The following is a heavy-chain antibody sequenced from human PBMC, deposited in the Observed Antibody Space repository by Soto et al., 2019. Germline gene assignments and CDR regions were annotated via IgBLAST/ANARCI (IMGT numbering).Heavy chain of an antibody. J-gene: IGHJ4*02. CDR1: GGSTSSYY. CDR2: IYYSGST. Sequence: PSETLSLTCTVSGGSTSSYYWSWIRQPPGKGLEWIGYIYYSGSTNYNPSLKSRVTISVDTSKNQFSLKLSSVTAADTAVYYCARDGIDSSGYYDYWGQGTLVTVSS. V-gene: IGHV4-59*01. CDR3: ARDGIDSSGYYDY. D-gene: IGHD3-22*01.